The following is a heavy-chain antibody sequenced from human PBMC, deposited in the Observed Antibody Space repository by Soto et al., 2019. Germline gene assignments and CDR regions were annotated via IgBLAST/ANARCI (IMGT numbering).Heavy chain of an antibody. V-gene: IGHV3-73*01. CDR2: IRTKANNYAT. Sequence: PGGSLRLSCAASGFTFSGSAMHWVRQASGKGLEWVGRIRTKANNYATAYAVSVKGRFTISRDDSRNTAHLQMNSLKTEDTAVYYCARRLYDFWSGHPKGLDYWGQGTVVTVSS. CDR1: GFTFSGSA. CDR3: ARRLYDFWSGHPKGLDY. J-gene: IGHJ4*02. D-gene: IGHD3-3*01.